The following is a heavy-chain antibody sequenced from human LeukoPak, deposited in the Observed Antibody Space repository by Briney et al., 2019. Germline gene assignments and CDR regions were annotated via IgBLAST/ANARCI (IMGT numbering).Heavy chain of an antibody. CDR2: ISGSGGST. CDR1: GFTFSSYA. Sequence: GGSLRLSCAASGFTFSSYAMSRVRQAPGKGLEWVSAISGSGGSTYYADSVKGRFTISRDNSKNTLYLQMNSLRAEDTAVYYCAKKGYSGYDPFDYWGQGTLVTVSS. CDR3: AKKGYSGYDPFDY. D-gene: IGHD5-12*01. J-gene: IGHJ4*02. V-gene: IGHV3-23*01.